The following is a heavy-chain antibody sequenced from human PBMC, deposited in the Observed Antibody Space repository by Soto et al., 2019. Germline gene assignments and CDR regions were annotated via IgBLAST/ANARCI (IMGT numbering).Heavy chain of an antibody. CDR1: GGTFSSYA. CDR2: IIPIFGTA. CDR3: ARDGVCGGDCSGAFDI. J-gene: IGHJ3*02. D-gene: IGHD2-21*02. Sequence: QVQLVQSGAEVKKPGSSVKVSCKASGGTFSSYAISWVRQAPGQGLEWMGGIIPIFGTANYAQKFQGRVTITADESTSTADMELSSLRSEDTAVYYCARDGVCGGDCSGAFDIWGQGTMVTVSS. V-gene: IGHV1-69*01.